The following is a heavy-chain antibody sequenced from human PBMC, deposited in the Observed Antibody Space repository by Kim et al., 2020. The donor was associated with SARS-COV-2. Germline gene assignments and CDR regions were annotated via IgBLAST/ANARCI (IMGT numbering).Heavy chain of an antibody. CDR1: GFTFSSYA. D-gene: IGHD3-3*01. J-gene: IGHJ6*01. CDR3: AGDPDPNYDFWSGYPYY. V-gene: IGHV3-30-3*01. Sequence: GGSLRLSCAASGFTFSSYAMHWVRQAPGKGLEWVAVISYDGSNKYYADSVKGRFTISRDNSKNTLYLQMNSLRAEDTAVYYCAGDPDPNYDFWSGYPYY. CDR2: ISYDGSNK.